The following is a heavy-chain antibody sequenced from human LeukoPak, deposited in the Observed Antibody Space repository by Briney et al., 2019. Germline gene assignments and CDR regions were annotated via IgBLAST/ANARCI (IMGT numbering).Heavy chain of an antibody. V-gene: IGHV4-38-2*02. D-gene: IGHD3-3*02. J-gene: IGHJ5*02. CDR2: FHRGRI. CDR3: ARTFYRFDP. CDR1: GYPIGLDYY. Sequence: SETLSLTCKVSGYPIGLDYYWVWIRQAPGRGLQWIGGFHRGRIQYNSALKSRVTISIDSSKNQFSLRMWPVTAADTAVYYCARTFYRFDPWGQGTLVTVSS.